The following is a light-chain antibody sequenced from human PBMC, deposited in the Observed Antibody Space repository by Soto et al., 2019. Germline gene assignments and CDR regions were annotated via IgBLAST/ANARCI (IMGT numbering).Light chain of an antibody. CDR3: QQYGRSPYT. J-gene: IGKJ2*01. V-gene: IGKV3-20*01. Sequence: EIVLTQSPGTLYLSPGERATLSCRASQSVSSGNLAWYQQKPGQAPRRLLFGVSNRTTGVPDRVSGSGSGTDFTLTISRLEPEDFAVYSCQQYGRSPYTFGQGTKLEI. CDR1: QSVSSGN. CDR2: GVS.